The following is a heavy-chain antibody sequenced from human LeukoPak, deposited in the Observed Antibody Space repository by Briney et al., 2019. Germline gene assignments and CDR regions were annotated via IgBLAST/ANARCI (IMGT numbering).Heavy chain of an antibody. CDR1: GFTFSGYW. V-gene: IGHV3-74*01. Sequence: GGSLTLSCAASGFTFSGYWMHWVRQAPGKGLVWVSRISTDGSSNTYADSVKGRFTISRDNAKNSLYLQMNSLRAEDTAVYYCARDPTFFDYRGQGTLVTVSS. J-gene: IGHJ4*02. D-gene: IGHD4-11*01. CDR3: ARDPTFFDY. CDR2: ISTDGSSN.